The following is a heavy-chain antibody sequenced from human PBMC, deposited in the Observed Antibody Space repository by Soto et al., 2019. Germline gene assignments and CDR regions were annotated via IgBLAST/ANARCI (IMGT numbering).Heavy chain of an antibody. CDR1: GGSFSGYF. CDR2: ASDRGSR. V-gene: IGHV4-34*01. CDR3: ARGLAPTIFGTVPTPNWFDP. Sequence: SETLSLTCGVYGGSFSGYFWSWLRQSPGKGLEWLAEASDRGSRNYNPFLRGRLTISLDTSKNQFSLRLSSVTSADTAVYYCARGLAPTIFGTVPTPNWFDPWGQGTQVTVSS. J-gene: IGHJ5*02. D-gene: IGHD3-3*01.